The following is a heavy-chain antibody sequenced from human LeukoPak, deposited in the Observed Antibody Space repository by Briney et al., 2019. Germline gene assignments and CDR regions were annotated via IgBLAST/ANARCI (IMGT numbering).Heavy chain of an antibody. J-gene: IGHJ5*02. CDR1: GFTFSSYA. D-gene: IGHD3-10*01. Sequence: GGSLRLSCAASGFTFSSYAMSWVRQAPGKGLEWVSAISGSGGSTYYADSVKGRFTISRDNSKNTLYLQMNSLRAEDTAVYYCAKVGLLWFGESPNHNWFDPWGRGTLVTVSS. CDR3: AKVGLLWFGESPNHNWFDP. CDR2: ISGSGGST. V-gene: IGHV3-23*01.